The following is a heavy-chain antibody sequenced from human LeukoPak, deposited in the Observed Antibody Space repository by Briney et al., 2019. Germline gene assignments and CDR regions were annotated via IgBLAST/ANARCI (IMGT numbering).Heavy chain of an antibody. CDR1: GGSISSYY. D-gene: IGHD3-10*01. Sequence: SETLSLTCTVSGGSISSYYWSWIRQPPWKGLEWIGYIYYSGTTNYNPSLKSGVTISVDTSKKQFSLKLSSVTAADTAVYYCARIPVRGAYYFDYWGQGTLVTVSS. V-gene: IGHV4-59*08. CDR3: ARIPVRGAYYFDY. J-gene: IGHJ4*02. CDR2: IYYSGTT.